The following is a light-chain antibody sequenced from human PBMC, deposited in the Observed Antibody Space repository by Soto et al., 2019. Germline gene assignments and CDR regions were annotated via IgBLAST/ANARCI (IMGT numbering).Light chain of an antibody. V-gene: IGKV3-20*01. J-gene: IGKJ5*01. CDR2: GAS. CDR3: QQYGTLIT. Sequence: EIVLTQSPDTLSLSPGERVTLSCRASQSVSSSYLAWYQQKPGQAPRLLIHGASSRATGIPDRFSGSGSGADFPLTISRLEPEDFAVYYCQQYGTLITFGQGTRLEIK. CDR1: QSVSSSY.